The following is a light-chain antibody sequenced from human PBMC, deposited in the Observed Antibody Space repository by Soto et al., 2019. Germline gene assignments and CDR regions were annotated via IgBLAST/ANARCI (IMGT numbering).Light chain of an antibody. J-gene: IGLJ2*01. CDR3: GSYASATLI. Sequence: QSVLTQPASVSGSPGQSITISCTGTSSDIGAYDYVSWFQQYPGKAPTLLIYEVTFRPSGVSSRFSGSKSGNTASLTTSGLQTEDEADYYCGSYASATLIFGGGTKVTVL. V-gene: IGLV2-14*01. CDR1: SSDIGAYDY. CDR2: EVT.